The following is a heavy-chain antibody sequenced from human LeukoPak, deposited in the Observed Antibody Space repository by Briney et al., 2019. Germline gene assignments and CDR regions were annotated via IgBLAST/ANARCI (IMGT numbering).Heavy chain of an antibody. J-gene: IGHJ4*02. V-gene: IGHV3-23*01. CDR1: GFTFSSYG. D-gene: IGHD1-26*01. Sequence: PGGSLRLSCAASGFTFSSYGMSWVRQAPGKGLEWVSAISGSGGSTYYADSVKGRFTISRDNSKNTLYLQMNSLRAEDTAVYYCATFPSGSYSAYWGQGTLVTVSS. CDR3: ATFPSGSYSAY. CDR2: ISGSGGST.